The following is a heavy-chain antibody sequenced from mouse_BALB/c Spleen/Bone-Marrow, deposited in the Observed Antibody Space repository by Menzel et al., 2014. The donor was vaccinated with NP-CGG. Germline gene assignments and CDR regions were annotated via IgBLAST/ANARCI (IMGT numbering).Heavy chain of an antibody. Sequence: VQLQQSGGGLVQPGGSLKLSCAASGFDFSGFWMGWVRQAPGKGLEWIGEIDPDSSTINYTPSLKDRFIISRDNAKNTLYLQMSKVRSEDTALYYCARLGYYGEFAYWGQGTLVTVSA. CDR2: IDPDSSTI. CDR1: GFDFSGFW. D-gene: IGHD2-3*01. CDR3: ARLGYYGEFAY. V-gene: IGHV4-1*02. J-gene: IGHJ3*01.